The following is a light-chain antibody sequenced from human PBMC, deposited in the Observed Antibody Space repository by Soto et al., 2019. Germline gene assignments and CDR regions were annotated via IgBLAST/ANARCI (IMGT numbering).Light chain of an antibody. Sequence: EIVMTQSPFTLAVSPGERATLSCRASQSISSDLAWYQQKPGQAPRLLIYGSSTRGTGVPARFSGSGSGTEFALTISGLQSEDFAVYYCQQYNNWPRTFGQGTKVDIK. J-gene: IGKJ1*01. CDR2: GSS. CDR1: QSISSD. CDR3: QQYNNWPRT. V-gene: IGKV3-15*01.